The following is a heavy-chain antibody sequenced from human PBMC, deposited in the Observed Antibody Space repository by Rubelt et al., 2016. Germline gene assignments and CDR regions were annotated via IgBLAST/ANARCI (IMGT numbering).Heavy chain of an antibody. D-gene: IGHD3-10*01. CDR2: IWYDGSNK. Sequence: QVQLVESGGGVVQPGRSLRLSCAASGFTFSSYDMHWVRQAPGKGLEWVAVIWYDGSNKYYADSVKGRLTISMDNSKNTLYLQMNSLRAEDMAVYYGAGGGQTGLNFDYWGQGTLVTVSS. CDR1: GFTFSSYD. V-gene: IGHV3-33*01. CDR3: AGGGQTGLNFDY. J-gene: IGHJ4*02.